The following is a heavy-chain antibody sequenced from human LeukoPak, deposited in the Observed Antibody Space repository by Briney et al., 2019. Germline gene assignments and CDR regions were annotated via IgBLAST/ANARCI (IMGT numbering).Heavy chain of an antibody. CDR3: AKPLGHYYYMDV. CDR2: IRYDGSNK. CDR1: GFTFSSYS. Sequence: GGSLRLSCAASGFTFSSYSMNWVRQAPGKGLEWVAFIRYDGSNKYYADSVKGRFTISRDNSKNTLYLQMNSLRAEDTAVYYCAKPLGHYYYMDVWGKGTTVTVSS. V-gene: IGHV3-30*02. J-gene: IGHJ6*03.